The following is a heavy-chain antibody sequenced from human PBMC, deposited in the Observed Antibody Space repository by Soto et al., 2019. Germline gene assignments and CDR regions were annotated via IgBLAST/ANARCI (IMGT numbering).Heavy chain of an antibody. CDR3: ARDRATYYYESSGYYYYGMDV. CDR2: IYYSGST. Sequence: SETLSLTCTVSGGSIRSYYWSWIRQPPGKGLEWIGYIYYSGSTNYNPSLKSRVTISVDTSKNQFSLKLSSVTAADTAVYYCARDRATYYYESSGYYYYGMDVWGQGTTVTVS. CDR1: GGSIRSYY. V-gene: IGHV4-59*01. J-gene: IGHJ6*02. D-gene: IGHD3-22*01.